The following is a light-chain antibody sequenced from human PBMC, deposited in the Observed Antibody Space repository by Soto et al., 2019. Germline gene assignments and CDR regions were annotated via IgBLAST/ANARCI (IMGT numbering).Light chain of an antibody. CDR1: QSVSSTY. Sequence: EIVVTQSPGTLSLPPGERATLSCRASQSVSSTYLAWYQQKPGQAPRLLIYGASNRATGIPDRFSGSGSGTDFTLTISRLEPEDFAVYYCQHYGTSLYTFGQGTKLEIK. CDR3: QHYGTSLYT. J-gene: IGKJ2*01. V-gene: IGKV3-20*01. CDR2: GAS.